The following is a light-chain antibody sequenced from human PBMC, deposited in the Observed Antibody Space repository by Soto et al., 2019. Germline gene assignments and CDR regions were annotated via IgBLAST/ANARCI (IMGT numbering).Light chain of an antibody. CDR3: QQYNSYSTWT. CDR1: QSISSW. CDR2: DAS. J-gene: IGKJ1*01. V-gene: IGKV1-5*01. Sequence: INMNQSPSTLSASVGDRVTITCRASQSISSWLAWYQQKPGKAPKLLIYDASSLESGVPSRFSGSGSGTEFTLTISSLQPDDFATYYCQQYNSYSTWTFGQGTKVDI.